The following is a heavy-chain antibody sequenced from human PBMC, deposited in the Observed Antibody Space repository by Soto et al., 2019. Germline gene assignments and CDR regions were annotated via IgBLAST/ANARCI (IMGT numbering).Heavy chain of an antibody. J-gene: IGHJ4*02. CDR2: IYYSGST. CDR3: ASWRGEGLNYYDSSGYYL. CDR1: GGSISSYY. D-gene: IGHD3-22*01. Sequence: QVQLQESGPGLVKPSETLSLTCTVSGGSISSYYWSWIRQPPGKGLEWIGYIYYSGSTNYNPSLKSRVTISVDTSKNQFSLKLSSVTAADTAVYYCASWRGEGLNYYDSSGYYLWGQGTLVTVSS. V-gene: IGHV4-59*01.